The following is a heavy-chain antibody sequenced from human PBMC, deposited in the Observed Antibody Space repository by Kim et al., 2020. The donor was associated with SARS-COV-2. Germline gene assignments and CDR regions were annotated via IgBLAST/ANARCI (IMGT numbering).Heavy chain of an antibody. J-gene: IGHJ6*02. Sequence: SETRSLTCTVSGGSISSFYWSWVRQPPGKGLEWVAFLSYDGNTNYNPSLKSRITISRDTSKNQFSLGVTSVSAADTAVYFCARTAPRRSSTAYYFYGLDFWGQGATVIVAS. V-gene: IGHV4-59*01. CDR2: LSYDGNT. D-gene: IGHD3-22*01. CDR1: GGSISSFY. CDR3: ARTAPRRSSTAYYFYGLDF.